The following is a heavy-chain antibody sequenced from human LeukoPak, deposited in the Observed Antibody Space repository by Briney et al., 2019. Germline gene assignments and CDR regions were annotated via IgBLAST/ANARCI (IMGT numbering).Heavy chain of an antibody. CDR2: ISHNGVGT. J-gene: IGHJ4*02. CDR3: AREIYGDSDTYYFDY. V-gene: IGHV3-64*01. D-gene: IGHD4-17*01. Sequence: GGSLRVSCAASGFTFSSYTMHWVRQAPGKGLEYVSAISHNGVGTYYANSVKDRFTISGDNSKNTLYLQMGSLRAEDLAVYYCAREIYGDSDTYYFDYWGQGTLVTVSS. CDR1: GFTFSSYT.